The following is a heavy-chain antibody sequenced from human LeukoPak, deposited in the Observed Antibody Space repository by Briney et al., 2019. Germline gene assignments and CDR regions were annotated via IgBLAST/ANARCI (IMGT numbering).Heavy chain of an antibody. CDR1: GYTLTELS. Sequence: ASVKVSCTVSGYTLTELSMHWVRQAPGKGLEWMGGFDPEDGETIYAQKFQGRVTMTEDTSTDTAYMELSSLRSEDTAVYYCATDLPRDYGDYADYFDYWGQGTLVTVSS. J-gene: IGHJ4*02. V-gene: IGHV1-24*01. CDR3: ATDLPRDYGDYADYFDY. CDR2: FDPEDGET. D-gene: IGHD4-17*01.